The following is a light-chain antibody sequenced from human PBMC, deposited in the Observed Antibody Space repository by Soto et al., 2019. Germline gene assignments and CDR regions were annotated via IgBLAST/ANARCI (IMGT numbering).Light chain of an antibody. CDR2: GAS. J-gene: IGKJ1*01. CDR3: QHYGSSWT. V-gene: IGKV3-20*01. Sequence: EIVLTQSPGTLSLYPGERANLSCRASQSVSSAYLVWYQQKPGQAPRLLIYGASSRATGIPDRFSGSGSGTDFTLTISRLEPEDFAVYYCQHYGSSWTFGQGTKVEIK. CDR1: QSVSSAY.